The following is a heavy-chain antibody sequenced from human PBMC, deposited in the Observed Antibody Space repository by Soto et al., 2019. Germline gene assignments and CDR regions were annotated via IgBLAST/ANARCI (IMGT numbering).Heavy chain of an antibody. V-gene: IGHV3-48*02. Sequence: GGPRLSCAASGFTFSSYSMNWVRQAPGKGLEWVSYISSSCSTIYYADSVKGRFTISRDNAKNSLYLQMNSLRDEDTAVYYCARIRGYSGYFFDYWGQGTLVTVSS. J-gene: IGHJ4*02. CDR3: ARIRGYSGYFFDY. CDR1: GFTFSSYS. CDR2: ISSSCSTI. D-gene: IGHD5-12*01.